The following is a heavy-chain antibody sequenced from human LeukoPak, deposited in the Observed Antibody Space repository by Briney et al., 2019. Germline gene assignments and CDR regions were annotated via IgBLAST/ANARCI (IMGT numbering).Heavy chain of an antibody. CDR3: ARDCTNGVCYTGAFDI. V-gene: IGHV1-69*06. D-gene: IGHD2-8*01. Sequence: ASVKVSCKASGGTFSSYAISWVRQAPGQGLEWMGGIIPIFGTANYAQKFQGRVTITADKSTSTAYMELSSLRSEDTAVYYCARDCTNGVCYTGAFDIWGQGTMVTVSS. CDR1: GGTFSSYA. CDR2: IIPIFGTA. J-gene: IGHJ3*02.